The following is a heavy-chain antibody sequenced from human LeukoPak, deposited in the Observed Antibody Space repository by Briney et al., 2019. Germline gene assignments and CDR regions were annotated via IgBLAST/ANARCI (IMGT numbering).Heavy chain of an antibody. V-gene: IGHV4-34*01. D-gene: IGHD1-14*01. Sequence: SETLSLTCAVYGGSFSDFYWSWIRQPPGNGLEWIGEINHSGSTNYNPSLKSRVTISVDTSKNQFSLKLSSVTAADTAVYYCATGWYYFDYWGQGTLVTASS. J-gene: IGHJ4*02. CDR2: INHSGST. CDR3: ATGWYYFDY. CDR1: GGSFSDFY.